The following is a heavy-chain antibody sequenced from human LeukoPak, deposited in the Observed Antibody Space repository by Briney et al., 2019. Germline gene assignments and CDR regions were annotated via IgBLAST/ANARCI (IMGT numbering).Heavy chain of an antibody. Sequence: GGSLRLSCAASGFTFSSYSMNWVRQAPGKGLEWVSSISSSSSYIYYADSVKGRFTISRDNAKNSLYLQTNSLRAEDTAVYYCARGVLDTAMVTDWGQGTLVTVSS. D-gene: IGHD5-18*01. J-gene: IGHJ4*02. V-gene: IGHV3-21*01. CDR3: ARGVLDTAMVTD. CDR1: GFTFSSYS. CDR2: ISSSSSYI.